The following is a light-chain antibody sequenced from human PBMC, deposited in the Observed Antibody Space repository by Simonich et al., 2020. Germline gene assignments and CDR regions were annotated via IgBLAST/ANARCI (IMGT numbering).Light chain of an antibody. V-gene: IGKV1-33*01. Sequence: DIQMTQSPSSLSASVGDRFTITCQASQDISNYLNWYQQKQGKAPKLLIYEASNCETGFPSRFSGSGSGTDFTFTISSLQPEDIATYYCQQYDNLPPYTFGQGTKLEIK. CDR1: QDISNY. CDR3: QQYDNLPPYT. CDR2: EAS. J-gene: IGKJ2*01.